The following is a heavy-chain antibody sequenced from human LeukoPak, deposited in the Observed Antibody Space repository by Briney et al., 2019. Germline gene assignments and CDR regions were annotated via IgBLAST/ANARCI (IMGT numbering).Heavy chain of an antibody. CDR3: ARVGFGNTPHPIDY. V-gene: IGHV4-59*01. Sequence: PSETLSLTCTVSGDSISSYYWSWIRQPPGKGLEWIGYIYYSGSNSYNPSLRSRVTISVDTSKNQFSLELSSVTAADTAVYYCARVGFGNTPHPIDYWGQGALVTVSS. CDR1: GDSISSYY. CDR2: IYYSGSN. J-gene: IGHJ4*02. D-gene: IGHD4-23*01.